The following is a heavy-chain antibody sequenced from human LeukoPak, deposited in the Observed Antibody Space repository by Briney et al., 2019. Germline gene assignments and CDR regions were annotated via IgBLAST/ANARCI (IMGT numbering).Heavy chain of an antibody. V-gene: IGHV3-7*01. CDR2: IKQDRSEK. J-gene: IGHJ2*01. CDR3: ASGPQWLVPDWYFDL. CDR1: GFTFSSYW. D-gene: IGHD6-19*01. Sequence: GGSLRLXCAASGFTFSSYWMSWGRQAPGKGLEWVANIKQDRSEKYYVDSVKGRFTISRDNAKHSLYLQMNSLRAEDTAGYYCASGPQWLVPDWYFDLWGRGTLVTVSS.